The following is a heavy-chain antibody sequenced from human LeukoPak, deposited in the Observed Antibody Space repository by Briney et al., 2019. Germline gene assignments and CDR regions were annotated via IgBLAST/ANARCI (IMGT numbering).Heavy chain of an antibody. Sequence: GGSLRLSCAASGFTVSSNYMSWVRQAPGKGLKWVSVIYSGGSTYYADSVKGRFTISRDNSKNTLYLQMNSLRAEDTAVYYCASRATVTTDRFWFDPLGQGTLVTVSS. CDR1: GFTVSSNY. J-gene: IGHJ5*02. CDR3: ASRATVTTDRFWFDP. D-gene: IGHD4-11*01. CDR2: IYSGGST. V-gene: IGHV3-53*01.